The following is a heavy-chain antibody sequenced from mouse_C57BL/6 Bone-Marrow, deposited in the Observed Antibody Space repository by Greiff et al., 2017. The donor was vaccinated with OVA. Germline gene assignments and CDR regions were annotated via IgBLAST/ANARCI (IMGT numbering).Heavy chain of an antibody. CDR1: GFTFSDYG. D-gene: IGHD4-1*01. CDR3: ARNWAPWFAY. CDR2: ISSGSSTI. Sequence: EVHLVESGGGLVKPGGSLKLSCAASGFTFSDYGMHWVRQAPEKGLEWVAYISSGSSTIYYADTVKGRFTISRDNAKNTLFLQMTSLSSEDTAMYYCARNWAPWFAYWGQGTLVTVSA. J-gene: IGHJ3*01. V-gene: IGHV5-17*01.